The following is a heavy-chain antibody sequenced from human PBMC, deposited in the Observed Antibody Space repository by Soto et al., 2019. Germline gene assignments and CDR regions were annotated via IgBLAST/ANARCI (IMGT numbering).Heavy chain of an antibody. CDR2: ISYDGSNK. V-gene: IGHV3-30*18. Sequence: QVQLVESGGGVVQPGRSLRLSCAASGFTFSSYGMHWVRQAPGKGLEWVAVISYDGSNKYYADSVKGRFTISRDNSKNTLYLQMNSLRAEDTAVYYCAKDRRPNYYNGMDVWGHRTIVTVSS. CDR1: GFTFSSYG. D-gene: IGHD6-25*01. J-gene: IGHJ6*02. CDR3: AKDRRPNYYNGMDV.